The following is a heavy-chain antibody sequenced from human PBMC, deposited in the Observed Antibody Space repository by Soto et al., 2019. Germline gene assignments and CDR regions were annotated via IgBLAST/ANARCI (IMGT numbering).Heavy chain of an antibody. CDR2: IYSGGST. Sequence: EVQLVESGGGLVQPGGSLRLSCAASGFTVSSNYMSWVRQAPGKGLEWVSVIYSGGSTYYADSVKGRFTISRDNSKNTLYLQMNSLRAEDTAVYFCARSGQGVAVAAFDYWGQGTQVTVSS. CDR1: GFTVSSNY. CDR3: ARSGQGVAVAAFDY. D-gene: IGHD6-19*01. V-gene: IGHV3-66*01. J-gene: IGHJ4*02.